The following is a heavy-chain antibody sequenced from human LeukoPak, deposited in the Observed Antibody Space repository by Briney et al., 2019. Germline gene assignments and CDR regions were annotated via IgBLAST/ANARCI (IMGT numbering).Heavy chain of an antibody. CDR3: ARLDTRAANAFDI. CDR1: GGTTSSSSHY. V-gene: IGHV4-39*01. J-gene: IGHJ3*02. CDR2: INYSGNT. D-gene: IGHD2-2*01. Sequence: PSETLSLTCTVSGGTTSSSSHYWVWIRLPPRMGLEWIGSINYSGNTYYKSSLKSRPTISIDTSKSQFSLNLSSVTAADTAVYYCARLDTRAANAFDIWGQGTKVTVSS.